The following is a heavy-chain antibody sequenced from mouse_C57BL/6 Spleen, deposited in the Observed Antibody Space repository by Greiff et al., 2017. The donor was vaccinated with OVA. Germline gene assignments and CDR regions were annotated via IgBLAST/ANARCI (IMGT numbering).Heavy chain of an antibody. Sequence: VKLQQPGAELVKPGASVKLSCKASGYTFTSYWMHWVKQRPGRGLEWIGRIDPNSGGTKYNEKFKSKATLTVDKPSRTAYLQLSSLTSEDSAVYYCARFYYSNYDWYFDVGGTGTTVTVSS. CDR1: GYTFTSYW. J-gene: IGHJ1*03. CDR2: IDPNSGGT. CDR3: ARFYYSNYDWYFDV. D-gene: IGHD2-5*01. V-gene: IGHV1-72*01.